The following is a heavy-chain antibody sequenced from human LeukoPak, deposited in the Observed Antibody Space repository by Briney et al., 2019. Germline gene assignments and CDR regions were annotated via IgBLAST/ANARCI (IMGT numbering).Heavy chain of an antibody. CDR3: AGGLDSSKMGY. D-gene: IGHD6-13*01. CDR1: GGSTSSGGHY. J-gene: IGHJ4*02. V-gene: IGHV4-31*03. Sequence: PSQTLSLTCTVSGGSTSSGGHYWSWIRQHPGKGLEWIGSIYYSEFTYYNPSLKSRITISVDSSENQLSLKLTSVTAADTAVYYCAGGLDSSKMGYWGQGTLVTVSS. CDR2: IYYSEFT.